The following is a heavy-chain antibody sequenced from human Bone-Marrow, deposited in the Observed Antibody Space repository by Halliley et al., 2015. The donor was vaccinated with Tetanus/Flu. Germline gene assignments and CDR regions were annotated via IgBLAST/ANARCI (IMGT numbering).Heavy chain of an antibody. V-gene: IGHV3-23*01. J-gene: IGHJ4*02. Sequence: WVSSIGGRPDSTSYADPVKGRFTISRDNPKNPLYLKMSSLRSEDTAVYYCASRRSVGTTYFDSWGQGTLVTVSS. CDR3: ASRRSVGTTYFDS. CDR2: IGGRPDST. D-gene: IGHD1-26*01.